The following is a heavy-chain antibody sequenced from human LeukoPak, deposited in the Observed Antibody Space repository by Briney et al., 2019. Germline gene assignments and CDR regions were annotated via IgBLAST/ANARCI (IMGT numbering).Heavy chain of an antibody. V-gene: IGHV4-59*08. J-gene: IGHJ4*02. Sequence: SETLSLTCTVSGDSISRYYWSWIRQPPGKGLEWIGYIYYSGRTSYNPSLKSRVTISVDSSKNQFSLKLSSVTAADTAVYYCVRAKGDYWGQGTPVTVSS. CDR2: IYYSGRT. D-gene: IGHD4/OR15-4a*01. CDR1: GDSISRYY. CDR3: VRAKGDY.